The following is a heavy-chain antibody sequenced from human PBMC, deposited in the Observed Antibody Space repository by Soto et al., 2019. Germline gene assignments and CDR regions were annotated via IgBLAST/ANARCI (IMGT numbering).Heavy chain of an antibody. V-gene: IGHV3-23*01. CDR2: ISGSGGST. J-gene: IGHJ4*02. CDR1: GFTVSSYA. CDR3: ATARSTILWLGYYFDY. D-gene: IGHD3-10*01. Sequence: GPLILAGSASGFTVSSYASSWVRQASGKGLEWVSAISGSGGSTYYADSVKGRFTISRDNSKNTLYLPMNSLRAEDTAVYYCATARSTILWLGYYFDYWGQGTLVTVYS.